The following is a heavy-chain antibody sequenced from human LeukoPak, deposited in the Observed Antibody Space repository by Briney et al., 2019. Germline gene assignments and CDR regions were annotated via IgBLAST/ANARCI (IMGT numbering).Heavy chain of an antibody. V-gene: IGHV1-69*05. CDR3: ARRRFGSGSYTRFDY. J-gene: IGHJ4*02. Sequence: SVKVSCKASGGTFSSYAISWVRQAPGQGLEWMGGIIPIFGTANYAQKFQGRVTITTDESTSTAYMELSSLRSEDTAVYYCARRRFGSGSYTRFDYWGQGTLVTVSS. CDR1: GGTFSSYA. D-gene: IGHD3-10*01. CDR2: IIPIFGTA.